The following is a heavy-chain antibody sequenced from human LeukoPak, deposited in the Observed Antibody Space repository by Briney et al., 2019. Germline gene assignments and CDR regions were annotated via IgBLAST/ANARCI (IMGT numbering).Heavy chain of an antibody. V-gene: IGHV4-59*01. D-gene: IGHD2-21*02. J-gene: IGHJ4*02. Sequence: LETLSLTCTVSGGSIDDYYWSWIRQPPGKGLEWIGYIYYTGSTSYNPSLQSRLTISIDTSKTQFSLRLTSVTAADTAVYFCARGVTQWGQGTLVTVSS. CDR2: IYYTGST. CDR1: GGSIDDYY. CDR3: ARGVTQ.